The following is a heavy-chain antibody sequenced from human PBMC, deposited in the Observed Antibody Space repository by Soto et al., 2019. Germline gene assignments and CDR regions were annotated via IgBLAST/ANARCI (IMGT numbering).Heavy chain of an antibody. CDR1: GGSIIIDYYY. D-gene: IGHD3-9*01. CDR3: ARHASILTGYPFDY. V-gene: IGHV4-61*01. J-gene: IGHJ4*02. CDR2: IYYSGST. Sequence: SEPLCLTCTVSGGSIIIDYYYWSWIRQPPGKGLEWIGYIYYSGSTNYNPSLKSRVTISVDTSRDQFSLNLSSVTAADTAVYYCARHASILTGYPFDYWGQGTLVTVSS.